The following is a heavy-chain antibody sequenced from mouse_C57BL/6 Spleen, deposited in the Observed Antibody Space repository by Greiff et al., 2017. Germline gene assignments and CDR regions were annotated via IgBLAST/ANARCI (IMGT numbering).Heavy chain of an antibody. V-gene: IGHV5-4*01. CDR1: GFTFSSYA. J-gene: IGHJ2*01. D-gene: IGHD4-1*01. CDR2: ISAGGSYS. Sequence: EVKLMESGGGLVKPGGSLKLSCAASGFTFSSYAMSWVRQTPEKRLEWVATISAGGSYSYYPDNVKGRFTTSRDNAKNTLYLQMSHLKSEDTAMYYCARDPGTSYFDYWGQGTTLTVSS. CDR3: ARDPGTSYFDY.